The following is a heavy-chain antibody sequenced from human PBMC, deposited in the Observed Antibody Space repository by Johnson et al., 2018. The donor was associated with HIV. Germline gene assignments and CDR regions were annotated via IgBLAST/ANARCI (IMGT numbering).Heavy chain of an antibody. CDR1: GFTFSSYA. J-gene: IGHJ3*01. CDR3: VRGSLTDDSFDA. Sequence: QVQLVESGGGLVQPGRSLRLSCAASGFTFSSYAMHWVRQAPGKGLEWVSVINSGGTTYYADSVKGRFTISRDNSKNTLSLQMNSLTSEATALYYCVRGSLTDDSFDAWGQGTMVLVSS. CDR2: INSGGTT. D-gene: IGHD1-1*01. V-gene: IGHV3-NL1*01.